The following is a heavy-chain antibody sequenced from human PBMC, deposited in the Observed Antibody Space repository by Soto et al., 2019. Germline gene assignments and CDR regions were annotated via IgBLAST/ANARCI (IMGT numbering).Heavy chain of an antibody. CDR2: ITGSGGGT. CDR3: AKRPLTAAGFDY. Sequence: GGALRLSCAASGFTFSNYAMTWVRQAPGKGLEWVSVITGSGGGTYFVDSVKGRFTISRDNSKNTVYLQMNSLRAEDTAVYYCAKRPLTAAGFDYWGQGTLDTVSS. J-gene: IGHJ4*02. D-gene: IGHD6-13*01. V-gene: IGHV3-23*01. CDR1: GFTFSNYA.